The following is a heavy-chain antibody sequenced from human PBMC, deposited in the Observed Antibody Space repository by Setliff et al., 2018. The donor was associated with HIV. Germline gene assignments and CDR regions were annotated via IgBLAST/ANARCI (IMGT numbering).Heavy chain of an antibody. CDR2: LSYEGSYK. CDR1: GFTFSNYA. D-gene: IGHD2-15*01. Sequence: GGSLRLSCAASGFTFSNYAMSWVRQAPGKGLEWVAGLSYEGSYKYYADSVKGRFTISRDNSKNTLYLQMNSLKTEDTAVYYCTRAKNEVAFGYCSGGSCYYYYGMDVWGQGTTVTVSS. CDR3: TRAKNEVAFGYCSGGSCYYYYGMDV. V-gene: IGHV3-30*03. J-gene: IGHJ6*02.